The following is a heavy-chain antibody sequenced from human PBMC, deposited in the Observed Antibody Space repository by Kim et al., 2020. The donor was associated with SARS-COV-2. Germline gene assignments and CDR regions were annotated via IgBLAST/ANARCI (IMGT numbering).Heavy chain of an antibody. D-gene: IGHD3-9*01. CDR3: AKGAYYDILAVGGMDV. Sequence: SVKGRFTISRDNAKNSLYLQMNSLRAEDTALYYCAKGAYYDILAVGGMDVWGQGTTVTVSS. V-gene: IGHV3-9*01. J-gene: IGHJ6*02.